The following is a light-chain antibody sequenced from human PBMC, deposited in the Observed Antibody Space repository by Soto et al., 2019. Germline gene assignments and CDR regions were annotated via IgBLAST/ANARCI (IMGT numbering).Light chain of an antibody. CDR1: QGIRNY. Sequence: DIQLTQSPSFLSASVGDRVTITCRASQGIRNYLAWYQQKPGRAPKLLIYIASTLQSGVPSRFSGSYSGTEFTLTITRLQPEDFATYYCQQVNSYPITFGQGTRLEIK. CDR2: IAS. J-gene: IGKJ5*01. V-gene: IGKV1-9*01. CDR3: QQVNSYPIT.